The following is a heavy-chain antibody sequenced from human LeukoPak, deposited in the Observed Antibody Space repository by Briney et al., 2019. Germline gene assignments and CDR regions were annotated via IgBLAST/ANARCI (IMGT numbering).Heavy chain of an antibody. V-gene: IGHV1-46*01. J-gene: IGHJ4*02. Sequence: GASVKVSCKASGYTFTSYYMHWVRQAPGQGLEWMGIINPSGGSTSYAQKFQGRVTMTRDTSTSTVYMELSSLRSEDTAVYYCARVKDRYDSSGYYFNYWGQGTLVTVSS. CDR1: GYTFTSYY. D-gene: IGHD3-22*01. CDR3: ARVKDRYDSSGYYFNY. CDR2: INPSGGST.